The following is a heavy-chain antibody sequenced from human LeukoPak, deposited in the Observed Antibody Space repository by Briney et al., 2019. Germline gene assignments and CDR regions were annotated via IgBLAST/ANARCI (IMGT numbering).Heavy chain of an antibody. CDR2: ISGSGGST. CDR1: GFTFSSYG. J-gene: IGHJ4*02. CDR3: AKRSVAVSYYFDY. V-gene: IGHV3-23*01. D-gene: IGHD6-19*01. Sequence: PGGSLRLSCAASGFTFSSYGMSWVRQAPGKGLEWVSAISGSGGSTYYADSVKGRFTISRDNSKNTLYLQMISLRAEDTAIYYCAKRSVAVSYYFDYWGQGTLVTVSS.